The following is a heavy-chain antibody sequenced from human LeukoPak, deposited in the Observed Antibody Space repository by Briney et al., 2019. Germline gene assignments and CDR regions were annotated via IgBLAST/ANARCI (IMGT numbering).Heavy chain of an antibody. V-gene: IGHV1-2*02. D-gene: IGHD3-10*01. J-gene: IGHJ5*02. CDR3: AHITMVRAFDP. Sequence: GASVKVSCKASGYTFTSYHVHWVRQAPGQGLEWMGWIYPNSGGTNYAQKFQGRVTMTRDTSISTAYMELSRLRSDDTAVYYCAHITMVRAFDPWGQGTLVTVSS. CDR2: IYPNSGGT. CDR1: GYTFTSYH.